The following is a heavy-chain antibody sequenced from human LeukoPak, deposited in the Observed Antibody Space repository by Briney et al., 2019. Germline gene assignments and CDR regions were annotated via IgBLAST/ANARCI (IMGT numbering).Heavy chain of an antibody. D-gene: IGHD3-16*02. CDR2: IGTAGDT. J-gene: IGHJ6*02. CDR1: GFTFSSYD. CDR3: ARDGGYLGPPDYYYGMDV. Sequence: GGSLRLSCAASGFTFSSYDMHWVRQATGKGLEWVSAIGTAGDTYYPGSVKGRFTISRENAKNSLYLQMNSLRAEDTAVYYCARDGGYLGPPDYYYGMDVWGQGTTVTVSS. V-gene: IGHV3-13*01.